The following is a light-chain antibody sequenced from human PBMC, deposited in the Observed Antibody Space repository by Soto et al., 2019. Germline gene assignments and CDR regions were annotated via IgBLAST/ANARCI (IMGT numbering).Light chain of an antibody. J-gene: IGKJ4*01. Sequence: EIVLTQSPGTLSLSPWERATLSGRASQSVSDYLAWYQQKPGQAPRLLIYGASSRATGITDRFSGSGYGTDFTIKIRSMEPEEFAVYDCPKSGSSQLPVGGGGTVAIK. CDR1: QSVSDY. CDR3: PKSGSSQLP. V-gene: IGKV3-20*01. CDR2: GAS.